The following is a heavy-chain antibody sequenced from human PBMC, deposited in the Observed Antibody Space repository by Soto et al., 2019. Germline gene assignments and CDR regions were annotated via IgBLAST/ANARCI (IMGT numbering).Heavy chain of an antibody. Sequence: SETLSLTCAVAGASISGSYYYWAWLRQSPGKGPEWIGRVFYTGFTSYNPSLESRVSVSVDTSKSQFSLKLSAVTAADTAVYYCATSQKGYNWNYFDHWGQGALVTVSS. D-gene: IGHD1-20*01. CDR3: ATSQKGYNWNYFDH. CDR1: GASISGSYYY. CDR2: VFYTGFT. J-gene: IGHJ4*02. V-gene: IGHV4-39*01.